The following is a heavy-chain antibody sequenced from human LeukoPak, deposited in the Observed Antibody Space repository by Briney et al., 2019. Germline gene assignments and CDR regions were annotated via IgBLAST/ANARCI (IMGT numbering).Heavy chain of an antibody. V-gene: IGHV3-30*02. CDR1: AFTFTNYD. J-gene: IGHJ4*02. CDR2: IRHDGSNK. Sequence: GGSLRLFCAASAFTFTNYDLHGARQAPGKGLELVAFIRHDGSNKYYGDSVKGRFTISRANSKDTLYLQMNRLRAEDTAVYYCAKGDYWGQGTLVTVSS. CDR3: AKGDY.